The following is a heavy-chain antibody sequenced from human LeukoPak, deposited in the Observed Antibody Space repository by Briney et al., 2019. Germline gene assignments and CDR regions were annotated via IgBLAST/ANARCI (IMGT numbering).Heavy chain of an antibody. Sequence: SETLSLTCAVYGGSFSGYYWSWIRQPPGKGLEWIGEINHSGSTNYNPSLKSRVTISVDTSKNQSSLKLSSVTAADTAVYYCASGYGPYYYYMDVWGKGTTVTVSS. CDR3: ASGYGPYYYYMDV. CDR2: INHSGST. V-gene: IGHV4-34*01. J-gene: IGHJ6*03. CDR1: GGSFSGYY. D-gene: IGHD4-17*01.